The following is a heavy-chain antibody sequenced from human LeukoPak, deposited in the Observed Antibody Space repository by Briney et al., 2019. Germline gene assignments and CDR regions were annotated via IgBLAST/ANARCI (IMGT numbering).Heavy chain of an antibody. CDR3: ARASYGDYLYYYYYYYMDV. CDR2: IYTSGST. V-gene: IGHV4-61*02. J-gene: IGHJ6*03. D-gene: IGHD4-17*01. Sequence: SQTLSLTCTVSGGSISSGSYYWSWIRQPAGKGLEWIARIYTSGSTNYNPSLKSRVTISVDTSKNQFSLKLSSVTAADTAVYYCARASYGDYLYYYYYYYMDVWGKGTTVTISS. CDR1: GGSISSGSYY.